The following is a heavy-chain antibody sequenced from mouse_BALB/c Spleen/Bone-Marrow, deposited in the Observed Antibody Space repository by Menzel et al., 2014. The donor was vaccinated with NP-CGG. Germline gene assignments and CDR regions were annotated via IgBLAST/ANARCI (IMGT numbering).Heavy chain of an antibody. CDR3: ARDY. J-gene: IGHJ2*01. Sequence: QVQLQQSGPELAKPGASVKMSCKASGYTFTDTWIHWIKQRPGQGLEWIGYINPSTGYAEYNQNFKDKATLTVDKSSSTVYMQLSSLTSEDSAVYYCARDYWGQGTTLTVSS. V-gene: IGHV1-7*01. CDR1: GYTFTDTW. CDR2: INPSTGYA.